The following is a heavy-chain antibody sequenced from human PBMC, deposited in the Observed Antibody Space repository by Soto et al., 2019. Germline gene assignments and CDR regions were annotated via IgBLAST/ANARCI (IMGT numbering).Heavy chain of an antibody. V-gene: IGHV3-23*01. D-gene: IGHD6-19*01. CDR3: AKDPRIGIAVAGVFDY. Sequence: EVQLLESGGGLVQPGGSLRLSCAASGFTFSTYAMSWVRQAPGKGLEWVSAISGSGGSTYYADSVKGRFTISRDNSKNPLYLQMNSLRAEDTAVYYCAKDPRIGIAVAGVFDYWGQGTLVTVSS. CDR2: ISGSGGST. CDR1: GFTFSTYA. J-gene: IGHJ4*02.